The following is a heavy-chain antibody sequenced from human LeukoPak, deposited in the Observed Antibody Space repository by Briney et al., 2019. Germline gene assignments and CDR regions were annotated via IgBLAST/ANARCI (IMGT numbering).Heavy chain of an antibody. CDR1: GFTSSYYW. CDR3: AKVGVVLGKWLDP. J-gene: IGHJ5*02. V-gene: IGHV3-74*01. Sequence: GGSLRLSCATSGFTSSYYWMNWVRQAPGQGLVWVSSISGDGRISYADSVKGRFTISRDNARNTLDLQMNNLRVEDTAIYYCAKVGVVLGKWLDPWGQGTVVVVSS. CDR2: ISGDGRI. D-gene: IGHD3-10*01.